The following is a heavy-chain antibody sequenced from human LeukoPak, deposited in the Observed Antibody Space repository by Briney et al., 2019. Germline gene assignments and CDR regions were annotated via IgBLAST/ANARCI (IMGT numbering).Heavy chain of an antibody. D-gene: IGHD6-19*01. CDR1: GFTLNSYW. CDR3: ASHSSGWFG. Sequence: PGGSLRLSCATSGFTLNSYWMSWVRQAPGKGLEWVANIKPDGGERYYVASVTGRFTISRDNAKNSLYLQMYSLRADDTAVYYCASHSSGWFGWGQGTLVTVSS. J-gene: IGHJ4*02. V-gene: IGHV3-7*01. CDR2: IKPDGGER.